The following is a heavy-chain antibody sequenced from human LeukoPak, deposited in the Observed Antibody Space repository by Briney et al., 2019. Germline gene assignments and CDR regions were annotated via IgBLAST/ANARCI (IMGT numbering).Heavy chain of an antibody. CDR1: GFTFSSYA. CDR3: ARDAEYSSSRFLDY. CDR2: ISYDGNNK. V-gene: IGHV3-30-3*01. Sequence: GGSLRLSCAASGFTFSSYAMHWVRQAPGKGLEWVAVISYDGNNKYYADSVKSRFTISRDNSKNTLYLQMNSLRAEDTAVYYCARDAEYSSSRFLDYWGQGTLVTVSS. J-gene: IGHJ4*02. D-gene: IGHD6-6*01.